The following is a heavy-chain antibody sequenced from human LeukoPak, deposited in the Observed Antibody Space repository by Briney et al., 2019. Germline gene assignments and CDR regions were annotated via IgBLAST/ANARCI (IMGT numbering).Heavy chain of an antibody. V-gene: IGHV1-46*01. D-gene: IGHD2-2*01. CDR2: INPSSGST. CDR3: ARDSRVVPAAGHYFDS. J-gene: IGHJ4*02. Sequence: ASVKVSCKASGYTFSSYHMHWVRQAPGQGLEWMGIINPSSGSTSYAQEFQGRVTMTRDTSTSTVYMELSSLRSEDTAVYYCARDSRVVPAAGHYFDSWGQGILVTVSS. CDR1: GYTFSSYH.